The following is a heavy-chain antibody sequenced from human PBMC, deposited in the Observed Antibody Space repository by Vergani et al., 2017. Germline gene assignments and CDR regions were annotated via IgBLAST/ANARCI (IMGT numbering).Heavy chain of an antibody. CDR1: GGSLSSYY. CDR3: ARGVEYYDYVWGSYPTLYYFDY. Sequence: QVQLQESGPGLVKPSETLSLTCTVSGGSLSSYYWSWIRQPAGKGLEWIGRIYTSGSTNYNPSLKSRVTMSVDTSKNQFSLKLSSVTAADTAVYYCARGVEYYDYVWGSYPTLYYFDYWGQGTLVTVSS. D-gene: IGHD3-16*01. V-gene: IGHV4-4*07. J-gene: IGHJ4*02. CDR2: IYTSGST.